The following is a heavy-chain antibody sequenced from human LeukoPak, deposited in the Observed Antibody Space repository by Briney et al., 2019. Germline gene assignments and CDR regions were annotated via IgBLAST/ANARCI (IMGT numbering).Heavy chain of an antibody. J-gene: IGHJ4*02. CDR3: ARIGYCSGGSCYPLDY. Sequence: SDTLSLTCTVSGGSISSYYWSWIRQPPGKGLEWIGYIYYSGSTNYNPSLKSRVTISVDTSKNQFSLKLSSVTAADTAVYYCARIGYCSGGSCYPLDYWGQGTLVTVSS. CDR1: GGSISSYY. CDR2: IYYSGST. D-gene: IGHD2-15*01. V-gene: IGHV4-59*07.